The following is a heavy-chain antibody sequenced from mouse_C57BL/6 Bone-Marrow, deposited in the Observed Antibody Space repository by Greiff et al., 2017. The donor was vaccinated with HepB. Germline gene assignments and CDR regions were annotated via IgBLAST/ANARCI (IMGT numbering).Heavy chain of an antibody. CDR1: GFTFSSYA. CDR2: ISDGGSYT. CDR3: ARDRYKGGYYFDY. Sequence: EVHLVESGGGLVKPGGSLKLSCAASGFTFSSYAMSWVRQTPEKRLEWVATISDGGSYTYYPDNVKGRFTISRDNAKNNLYLQMSHLKSEDTAMYYCARDRYKGGYYFDYGGQGTTLTVSS. D-gene: IGHD1-3*01. J-gene: IGHJ2*01. V-gene: IGHV5-4*01.